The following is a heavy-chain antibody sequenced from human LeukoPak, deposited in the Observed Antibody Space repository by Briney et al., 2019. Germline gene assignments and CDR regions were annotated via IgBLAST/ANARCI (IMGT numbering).Heavy chain of an antibody. CDR2: IGTAGDT. Sequence: GGFLRLSCAASGFTFSSYDMHWVRQATGKGLEWVSAIGTAGDTYYPGSVKGRFTISRENAKNSLYLQMNSLRAGDTAVYYCARGIAVAGTDAFDIWGQGTMVTVSS. J-gene: IGHJ3*02. V-gene: IGHV3-13*01. CDR3: ARGIAVAGTDAFDI. D-gene: IGHD6-19*01. CDR1: GFTFSSYD.